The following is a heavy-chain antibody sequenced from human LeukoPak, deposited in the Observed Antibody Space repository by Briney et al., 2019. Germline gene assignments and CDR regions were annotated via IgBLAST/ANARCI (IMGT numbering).Heavy chain of an antibody. Sequence: PGGSLRLSCAASGFTFSSYWMSWVRQAPGKGLEWVANIKQDGSEKYYVDSVKGRFTISGDNSKNTLSLQMNSLRAGDTAVYYCARGRGYGIPDAFDIWGQGTMVTVSS. CDR3: ARGRGYGIPDAFDI. CDR2: IKQDGSEK. V-gene: IGHV3-7*01. D-gene: IGHD5-12*01. J-gene: IGHJ3*02. CDR1: GFTFSSYW.